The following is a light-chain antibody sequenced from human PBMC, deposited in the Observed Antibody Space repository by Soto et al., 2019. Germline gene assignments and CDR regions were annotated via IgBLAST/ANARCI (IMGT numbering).Light chain of an antibody. V-gene: IGKV3D-15*01. Sequence: EIVMTQSPATLSVSPGERATLSCRASQSVNSNYLAWYQQKPGQAPRLLIYGISKRATDIPVRFSGSGSGTEFTLTISSLQPEDFATYYCQQPGQWHITFGQGTRMEIK. CDR3: QQPGQWHIT. CDR1: QSVNSN. J-gene: IGKJ5*01. CDR2: GIS.